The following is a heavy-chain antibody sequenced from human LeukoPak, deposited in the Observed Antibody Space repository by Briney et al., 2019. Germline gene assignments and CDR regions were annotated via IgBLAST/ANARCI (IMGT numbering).Heavy chain of an antibody. Sequence: TGGSLRLSCAASGFTFSGHNMNWVRQAPGKGLEWISFVSISSGTIYYADSVKGRFRISRDNAKSSLDLEMNSLRAGDTAVYYCARAMSTFGGVRNYFDSWGQGTLVTVSS. D-gene: IGHD3-16*01. CDR1: GFTFSGHN. J-gene: IGHJ4*02. V-gene: IGHV3-48*04. CDR2: VSISSGTI. CDR3: ARAMSTFGGVRNYFDS.